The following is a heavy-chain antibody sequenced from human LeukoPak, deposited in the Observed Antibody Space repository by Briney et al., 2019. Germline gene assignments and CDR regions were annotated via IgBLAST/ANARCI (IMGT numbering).Heavy chain of an antibody. V-gene: IGHV1-3*01. CDR1: GYTFTSYA. D-gene: IGHD2-8*01. CDR3: ARSCTNGVCPHLDY. J-gene: IGHJ4*02. CDR2: INAGNGNT. Sequence: ASVRVSCKASGYTFTSYAMHWVRQAPGQRLEWMGWINAGNGNTKYSQKFQGRVTITRDTSASTAYMELSSLRSEDTAVYYCARSCTNGVCPHLDYWGQGTLVTVSS.